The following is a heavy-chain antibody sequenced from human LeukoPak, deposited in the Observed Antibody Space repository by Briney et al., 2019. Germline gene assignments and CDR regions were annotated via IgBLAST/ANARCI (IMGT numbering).Heavy chain of an antibody. CDR2: VYYSGST. Sequence: SETLSLTCTVSGGSISSYYWSWIRQPPGKGLEWIGYVYYSGSTNYNPSLKSRVTISVDTSKNQFSLRLSSVTAADTAVYYCARERRDGYKVYFNYWGQGTLVTVSS. CDR3: ARERRDGYKVYFNY. J-gene: IGHJ4*02. V-gene: IGHV4-59*01. CDR1: GGSISSYY. D-gene: IGHD5-24*01.